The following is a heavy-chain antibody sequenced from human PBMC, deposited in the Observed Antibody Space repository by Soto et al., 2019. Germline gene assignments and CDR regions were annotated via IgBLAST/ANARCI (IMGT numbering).Heavy chain of an antibody. J-gene: IGHJ4*02. V-gene: IGHV4-4*02. CDR3: ERDAELPGEADRFDY. CDR2: VYHNGLT. D-gene: IGHD1-1*01. Sequence: SETLSLTCDVSGDSIGSNVWWSWVRQPPGKGLEWIGEVYHNGLTDYNPSLRGRATMSADMSKNQFSLRVTSVTDADTAIYYCERDAELPGEADRFDYWGQGVLVTVSS. CDR1: GDSIGSNVW.